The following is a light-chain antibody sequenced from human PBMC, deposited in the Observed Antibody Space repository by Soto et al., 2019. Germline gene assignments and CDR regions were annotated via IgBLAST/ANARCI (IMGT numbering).Light chain of an antibody. J-gene: IGLJ1*01. CDR2: DVS. Sequence: QSALTQPASVSGSPGQSITISCTGSSSDVGGYNYVSWYQQHPGKAPKLMIYDVSNRPSGVSNRFSGSKSGNTASLTISGLQHEDEADYYCSSSKSNSNRLFGTGTQLTVL. CDR3: SSSKSNSNRL. V-gene: IGLV2-14*01. CDR1: SSDVGGYNY.